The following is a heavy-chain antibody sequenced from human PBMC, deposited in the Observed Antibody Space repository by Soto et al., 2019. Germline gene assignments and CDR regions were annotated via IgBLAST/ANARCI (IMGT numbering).Heavy chain of an antibody. J-gene: IGHJ4*02. Sequence: GGSLRLSCAASGFTFSSHRINWVRQAPGKGLEWVSYISGSGATKYYADSVKGRFTISRDNARNSLYLQMSSLSDEDTAVYYCARAIRGFSYVVDYWGQGTLVTVSS. V-gene: IGHV3-48*02. CDR3: ARAIRGFSYVVDY. CDR1: GFTFSSHR. CDR2: ISGSGATK. D-gene: IGHD5-18*01.